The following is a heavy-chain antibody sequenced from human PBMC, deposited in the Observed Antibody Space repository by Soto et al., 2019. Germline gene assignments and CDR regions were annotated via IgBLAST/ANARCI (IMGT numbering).Heavy chain of an antibody. V-gene: IGHV3-33*01. D-gene: IGHD4-17*01. CDR3: ARDGNGDFDPLHWFDP. J-gene: IGHJ5*02. CDR1: GFTFSSYG. Sequence: QVQRVESGGGVVQPGRSLRLSCAASGFTFSSYGMHWVRQAPGKGLEWVAVIWYDGSNKYYADSVKGRFTISRDNSKNTLYLQMNSLRAEDTAVYYCARDGNGDFDPLHWFDPWGQGTLVTVSS. CDR2: IWYDGSNK.